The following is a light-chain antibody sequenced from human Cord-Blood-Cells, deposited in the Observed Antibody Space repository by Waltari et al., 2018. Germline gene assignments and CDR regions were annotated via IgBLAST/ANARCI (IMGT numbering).Light chain of an antibody. CDR1: SSDVGGYHL. CDR3: CSYAGRSTV. J-gene: IGLJ3*02. Sequence: QSALTHPASVSGSPGQWITISCTGTSSDVGGYHLVPRYQQHRGKAPKLMMYEGSKRPSGVSKRFAGSKSGNTASLTITGLQAEDEADYDCCSYAGRSTVFGGGTKLTVL. V-gene: IGLV2-23*01. CDR2: EGS.